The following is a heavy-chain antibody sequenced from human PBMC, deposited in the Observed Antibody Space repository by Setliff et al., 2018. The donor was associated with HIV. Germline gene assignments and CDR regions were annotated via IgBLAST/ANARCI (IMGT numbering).Heavy chain of an antibody. CDR2: IYYSGST. CDR3: ARGDSSSWIFDY. Sequence: SETLSLTCTVSGDSITSGGYFWSWIRQHPGKGLEWIGHIYYSGSTYYNPSLKSRVTISVDTSKNQFSLKLSSVTAADTAVYYCARGDSSSWIFDYWGQGTLVTVSS. D-gene: IGHD6-13*01. V-gene: IGHV4-31*03. CDR1: GDSITSGGYF. J-gene: IGHJ4*02.